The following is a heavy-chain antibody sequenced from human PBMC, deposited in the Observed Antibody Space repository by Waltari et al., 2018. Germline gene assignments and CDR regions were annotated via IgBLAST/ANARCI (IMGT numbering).Heavy chain of an antibody. D-gene: IGHD6-13*01. CDR2: INHSGST. CDR3: ATKIAAAGTMINT. J-gene: IGHJ5*02. V-gene: IGHV4-34*01. Sequence: QVQLQQWGAGLLKPSETLSLTCAVYGGSFSGYYWSWIRQPPGKGLEWIGEINHSGSTNDNPALKSRVTISVDTSKNQFSLKLSSVTAADTAVYYCATKIAAAGTMINTWGQGTLVTVSS. CDR1: GGSFSGYY.